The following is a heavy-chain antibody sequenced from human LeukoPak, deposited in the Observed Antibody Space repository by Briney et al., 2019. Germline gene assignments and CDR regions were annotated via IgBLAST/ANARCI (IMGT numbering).Heavy chain of an antibody. V-gene: IGHV3-23*01. D-gene: IGHD5-18*01. CDR1: AFTFSRGD. CDR2: ISGNGAGT. J-gene: IGHJ4*02. CDR3: AREDSSMVLSLDY. Sequence: GGSLRLSCAASAFTFSRGDMAWVRQPPGKRPEWTSSISGNGAGTHYIDSVRGRFIISRDNSKNTVYLQMNSLRAEDTAIYYCAREDSSMVLSLDYWGQGTLVTVSS.